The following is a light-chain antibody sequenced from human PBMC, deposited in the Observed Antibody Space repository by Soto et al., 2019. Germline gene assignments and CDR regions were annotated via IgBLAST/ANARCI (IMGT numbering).Light chain of an antibody. CDR2: AAS. CDR1: QSISSY. V-gene: IGKV1-39*01. CDR3: QQSYSTPIT. J-gene: IGKJ5*01. Sequence: DIQMTQNPSSLSASVGDRVTITCRASQSISSYLNWYQQKPGKAPKLLIYAASSLQSGVPSRFSGSGSGTDFTLTISSLQPEDFATYYCQQSYSTPITFGQGRRLEI.